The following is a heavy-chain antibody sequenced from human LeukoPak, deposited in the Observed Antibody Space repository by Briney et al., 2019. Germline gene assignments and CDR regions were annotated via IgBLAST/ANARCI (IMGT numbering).Heavy chain of an antibody. D-gene: IGHD2-15*01. CDR2: ISSGSDYI. V-gene: IGHV3-21*01. CDR1: GFTFSSYS. CDR3: ARQYCSGCSCYLTTDY. Sequence: GGSLRLSCAASGFTFSSYSMDWVRQAPGKGLEGVSLISSGSDYIYYADSVKGRFTSSRDNDTNSLYPQMNSLRAEDTAVYYCARQYCSGCSCYLTTDYWGQGTLVTVSS. J-gene: IGHJ4*02.